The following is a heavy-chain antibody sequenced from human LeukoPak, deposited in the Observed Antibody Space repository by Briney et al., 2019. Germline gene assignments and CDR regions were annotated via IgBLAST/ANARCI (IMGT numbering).Heavy chain of an antibody. J-gene: IGHJ5*02. CDR2: IYYTGST. V-gene: IGHV4-59*01. CDR3: ARGGTYNDILSFDP. CDR1: GDSISSGYY. Sequence: SGTLSLTCDVSGDSISSGYYWGWLRQPPGKGLEWIGQIYYTGSTYYNPSLERRVTISLDTSRIQFSLIMTSVTAADTAVYYCARGGTYNDILSFDPWGQGTLVTVSS. D-gene: IGHD3-9*01.